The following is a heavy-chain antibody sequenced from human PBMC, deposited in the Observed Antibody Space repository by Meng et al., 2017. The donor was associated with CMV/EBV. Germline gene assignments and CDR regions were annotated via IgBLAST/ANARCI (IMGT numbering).Heavy chain of an antibody. CDR2: IKSKTDGGTT. J-gene: IGHJ6*02. CDR3: TTKMVYDFWSGYYKPPVDYYYGMDV. Sequence: GESLKISCAASGFTFSNAWMSRVRQAPGKGLEWVGRIKSKTDGGTTDYAAPVKGRFTISRDDSKNTLYLQMNSLKTEDTAVYYCTTKMVYDFWSGYYKPPVDYYYGMDVWGQGTTVTVSS. V-gene: IGHV3-15*01. D-gene: IGHD3-3*01. CDR1: GFTFSNAW.